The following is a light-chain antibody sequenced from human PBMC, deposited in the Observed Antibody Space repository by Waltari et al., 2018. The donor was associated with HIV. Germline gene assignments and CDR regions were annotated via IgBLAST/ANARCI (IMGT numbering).Light chain of an antibody. J-gene: IGLJ3*02. Sequence: QSVLTQPPSASGTPGQRVTISCSGSRSNIGSNIVNWYHQLPGTAPKLLIYSINERPSWGPHRFAGSTSGTSASLAISGLQSEDEADYYCAAWDDSLNGWVFGGGTKLTVL. CDR1: RSNIGSNI. CDR3: AAWDDSLNGWV. V-gene: IGLV1-44*01. CDR2: SIN.